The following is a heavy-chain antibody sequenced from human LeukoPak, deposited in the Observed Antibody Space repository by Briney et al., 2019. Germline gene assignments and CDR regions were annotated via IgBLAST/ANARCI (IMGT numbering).Heavy chain of an antibody. CDR2: INHSGST. J-gene: IGHJ4*02. CDR3: ARVFSPMEGKDY. CDR1: GGSFSGYY. Sequence: KPSETLSLTCAVYGGSFSGYYWSWIRQPPGKGLEWIGEINHSGSTNYNPSLKSRVTISVDTSKNQFSLKLSSVTAADTAVYYCARVFSPMEGKDYWGQGTLVTVSS. D-gene: IGHD3-10*01. V-gene: IGHV4-34*01.